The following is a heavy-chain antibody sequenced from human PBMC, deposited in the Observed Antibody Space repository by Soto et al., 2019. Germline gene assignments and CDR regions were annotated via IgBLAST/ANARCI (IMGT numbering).Heavy chain of an antibody. D-gene: IGHD5-12*01. J-gene: IGHJ4*02. CDR2: IHIEGNT. CDR1: GLIVSSNH. V-gene: IGHV3-53*01. CDR3: AKDPRSGYDFGDLAVVDY. Sequence: PGGSLRLSCAASGLIVSSNHMSWVRQAPGKGLEWVSLIHIEGNTYYADSVKGRFTISRDNSKSTLSLQMNSLRAEDTAVYYCAKDPRSGYDFGDLAVVDYWGQGTLVTVSS.